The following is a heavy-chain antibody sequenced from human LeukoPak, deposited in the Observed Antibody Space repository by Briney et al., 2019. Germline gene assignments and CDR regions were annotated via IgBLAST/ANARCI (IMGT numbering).Heavy chain of an antibody. D-gene: IGHD1-26*01. CDR2: IYPGDSDT. CDR3: ARRVGGTTSRAFDI. CDR1: GYSFTSYW. J-gene: IGHJ3*02. Sequence: GESLKISCKGSGYSFTSYWIAWVRQMPGKGLEYMGIIYPGDSDTRYSPSFQGQVTISADKSMSTAYLQRSSLKASDTAMYYCARRVGGTTSRAFDIWGQGTMVSVSS. V-gene: IGHV5-51*01.